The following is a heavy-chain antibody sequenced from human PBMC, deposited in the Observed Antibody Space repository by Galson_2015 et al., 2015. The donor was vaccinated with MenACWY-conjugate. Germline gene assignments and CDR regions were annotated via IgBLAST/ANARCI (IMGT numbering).Heavy chain of an antibody. D-gene: IGHD6-19*01. CDR2: LDWRDNK. CDR3: ARMHIVLAATDAFDI. V-gene: IGHV2-70*11. J-gene: IGHJ3*02. Sequence: PALVKPTQTLTLTCTFSGFSLRTYDMCISWVRQPPGKALEWLARLDWRDNKYYTTSLKTRLTFSKDTSTNQVVLTMTNVDPVDTATYYCARMHIVLAATDAFDIWGQGTMVTVSS. CDR1: GFSLRTYDMC.